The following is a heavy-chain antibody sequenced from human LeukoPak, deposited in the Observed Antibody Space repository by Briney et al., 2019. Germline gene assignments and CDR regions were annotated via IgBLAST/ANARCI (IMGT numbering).Heavy chain of an antibody. J-gene: IGHJ4*02. V-gene: IGHV3-30*02. CDR1: GFTFSSYG. D-gene: IGHD2-2*01. CDR2: IRYDGSNK. CDR3: ANTVVPAANTDY. Sequence: GGSLRLSCAASGFTFSSYGMHWVRQAPGKGLEWVAFIRYDGSNKYYADSVKGRFTISRDNSKNTLYLQMNSLRAEDTAVYYCANTVVPAANTDYWGQGTLVAVSS.